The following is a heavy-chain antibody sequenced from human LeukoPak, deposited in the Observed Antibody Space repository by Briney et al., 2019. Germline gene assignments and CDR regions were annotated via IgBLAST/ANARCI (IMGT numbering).Heavy chain of an antibody. CDR2: ISSSSSTI. CDR1: GFTFSSYS. V-gene: IGHV3-48*01. D-gene: IGHD2-15*01. Sequence: PGGSLRLSCAASGFTFSSYSMNWVRQAPGKGLEWVSYISSSSSTIYYADSVKGRFTISRDKAKNSLYLQMNSLRAEDTAVYYCARDSHCSGGSCYFVGTFDYWGQGTLVTVSS. CDR3: ARDSHCSGGSCYFVGTFDY. J-gene: IGHJ4*02.